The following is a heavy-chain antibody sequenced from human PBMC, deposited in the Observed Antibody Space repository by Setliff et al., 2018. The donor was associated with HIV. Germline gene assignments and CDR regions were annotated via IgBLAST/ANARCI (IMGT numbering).Heavy chain of an antibody. Sequence: SLRLSCVDSGFTFSNYAMHWVRQAPGKGLEWVAVISYDGSNNYYADSVKGRFTISRDNSKNKLYLQVNSLRAEVTAVYHCAKGREYGSGTWRAMDVWGKGTMVTV. J-gene: IGHJ6*03. CDR3: AKGREYGSGTWRAMDV. D-gene: IGHD3-10*01. CDR1: GFTFSNYA. V-gene: IGHV3-30*04. CDR2: ISYDGSNN.